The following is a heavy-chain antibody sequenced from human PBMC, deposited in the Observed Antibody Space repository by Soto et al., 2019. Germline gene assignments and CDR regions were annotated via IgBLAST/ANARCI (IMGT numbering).Heavy chain of an antibody. CDR3: ARVGYCSGGSCYSDIDYFDY. CDR2: MNPNSGNT. J-gene: IGHJ4*02. CDR1: GYTFSSYD. Sequence: ASVKVSCKASGYTFSSYDINWVRQATGQGLEWMGWMNPNSGNTGYAQKFQGRVTMTRNTSISTAYMELSSLRSEDTAVYYCARVGYCSGGSCYSDIDYFDYWGQGTLVTVSS. V-gene: IGHV1-8*01. D-gene: IGHD2-15*01.